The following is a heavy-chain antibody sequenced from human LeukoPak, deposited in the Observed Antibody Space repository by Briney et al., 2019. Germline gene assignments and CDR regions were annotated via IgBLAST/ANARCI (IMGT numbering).Heavy chain of an antibody. CDR2: IIQRGST. J-gene: IGHJ6*02. Sequence: SETLSLTCALYGGSLCGYYSSWIRDPPRKGVEWSGEIIQRGSTNNNPSLKSGVPISVATSKNHFSLKLSSVNAADTAVYYVARNDYYFDYGMDVWGQGTKVTVSS. CDR1: GGSLCGYY. V-gene: IGHV4-34*12. CDR3: ARNDYYFDYGMDV.